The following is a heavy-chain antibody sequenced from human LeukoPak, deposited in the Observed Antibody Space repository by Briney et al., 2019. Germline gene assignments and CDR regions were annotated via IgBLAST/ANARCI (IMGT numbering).Heavy chain of an antibody. CDR3: ARRIAAAGTLVDY. D-gene: IGHD6-13*01. CDR2: IYPGDSDT. Sequence: GESLKIPCKGSGYSFTSYWIGWVRQMPGKGLEWMGNIYPGDSDTRYSPSFQGQVTISADKPISTAYLQWSSLKASDTAMYYCARRIAAAGTLVDYWGQGTLVTVSS. V-gene: IGHV5-51*01. J-gene: IGHJ4*02. CDR1: GYSFTSYW.